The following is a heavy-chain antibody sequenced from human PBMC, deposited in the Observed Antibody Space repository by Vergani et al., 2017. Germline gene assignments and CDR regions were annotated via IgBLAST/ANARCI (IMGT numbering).Heavy chain of an antibody. CDR3: ARAPHCSRTSCYGFDY. CDR2: ISSSSSYI. Sequence: EVQLVESGGGLVKPGGSLRLSCAASGFTFSSYSMNWVRQAPGKGLEWVSSISSSSSYIYYADSVKGRFTISRDNAKNSLYLQMNSLGAEDTAVYYCARAPHCSRTSCYGFDYWGQGTLVTVSS. J-gene: IGHJ4*02. V-gene: IGHV3-21*01. D-gene: IGHD2-2*01. CDR1: GFTFSSYS.